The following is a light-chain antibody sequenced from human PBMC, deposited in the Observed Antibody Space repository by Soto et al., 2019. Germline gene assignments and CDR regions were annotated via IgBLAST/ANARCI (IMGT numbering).Light chain of an antibody. V-gene: IGLV2-14*01. Sequence: QSVLTQPASVSGSPGQSITISCTGTSSDVGGCNYVSWYQQHPGKAPKLMIYEVSNRPSGVSNRFSGSKSGNTASLTISGLQAEDEADYYCSSYTRSRTYVFGTGTKVTVL. CDR3: SSYTRSRTYV. CDR2: EVS. CDR1: SSDVGGCNY. J-gene: IGLJ1*01.